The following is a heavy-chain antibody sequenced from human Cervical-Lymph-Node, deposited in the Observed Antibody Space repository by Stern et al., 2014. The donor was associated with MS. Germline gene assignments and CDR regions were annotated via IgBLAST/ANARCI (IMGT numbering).Heavy chain of an antibody. V-gene: IGHV3-9*01. Sequence: EVQLVASGGGLVQPGRSLRLSCEGSGFTFDEYALHWVRQVPGKGLEWVSGISWVSHRVNYADSVKGRFTISRDNARNSLYLQMDSLRVEDTALYFCAKDAGDGYNTWGYFDYWGQGALVTVSS. D-gene: IGHD5-24*01. CDR1: GFTFDEYA. CDR2: ISWVSHRV. J-gene: IGHJ4*02. CDR3: AKDAGDGYNTWGYFDY.